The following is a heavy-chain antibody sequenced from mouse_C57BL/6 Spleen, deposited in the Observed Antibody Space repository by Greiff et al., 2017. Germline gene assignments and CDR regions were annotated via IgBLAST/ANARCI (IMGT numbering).Heavy chain of an antibody. CDR3: ASFDGYSWYFDV. Sequence: EVQLQQSGAELVKPGASVKLSCTASGFNIKDYYMHWVKQRTEQGLEWIGRIDPEDGVTKYAPKFQGKATITADTSANTAYLQLSSLTSDDTAVYYCASFDGYSWYFDVWGTGTTVTVSS. CDR1: GFNIKDYY. V-gene: IGHV14-2*01. CDR2: IDPEDGVT. J-gene: IGHJ1*03. D-gene: IGHD2-3*01.